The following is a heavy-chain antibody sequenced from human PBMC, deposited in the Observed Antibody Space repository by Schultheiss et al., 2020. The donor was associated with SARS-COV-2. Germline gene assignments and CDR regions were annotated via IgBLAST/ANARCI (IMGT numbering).Heavy chain of an antibody. CDR3: ARDQGRDPYGDYISFNY. J-gene: IGHJ4*02. CDR2: ISYDGSNK. CDR1: GFTFSSYA. V-gene: IGHV3-30-3*01. Sequence: GESLKISCAASGFTFSSYAMHWVRQAPGKGLEWVAVISYDGSNKYYADSVKGRFTISRDNSKNTLYLQMNSLRAEDTAVYYCARDQGRDPYGDYISFNYWGQGTLVTVSS. D-gene: IGHD4-17*01.